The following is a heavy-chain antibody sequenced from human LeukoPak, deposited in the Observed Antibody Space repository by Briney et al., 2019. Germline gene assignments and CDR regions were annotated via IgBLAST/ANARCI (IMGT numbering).Heavy chain of an antibody. Sequence: SETLSLTCAVYGGSFSGYYWSWIRQPPGKGLEWIGEINHSGSTNYNPSLKSRVTISVDTSKNQFSLKLSSVTAADTAVYYCARRSPYYDFWSGPYYFDYWGQGTLVTVSS. D-gene: IGHD3-3*01. CDR1: GGSFSGYY. V-gene: IGHV4-34*01. CDR2: INHSGST. CDR3: ARRSPYYDFWSGPYYFDY. J-gene: IGHJ4*02.